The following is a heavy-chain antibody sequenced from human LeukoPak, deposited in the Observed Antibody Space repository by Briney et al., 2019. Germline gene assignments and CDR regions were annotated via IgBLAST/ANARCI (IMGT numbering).Heavy chain of an antibody. CDR3: ARRPLWLRLYGFWFDP. CDR1: GGSISSYY. J-gene: IGHJ5*02. Sequence: PSETLSLTCTVSGGSISSYYWSWIRQPPGKGLEWIGYIYYSGSTNYNPSLKSRVTISVDTSKNQFSLKLSSVTAADTAVYYCARRPLWLRLYGFWFDPWGQGTLVTVSS. V-gene: IGHV4-59*12. D-gene: IGHD5-12*01. CDR2: IYYSGST.